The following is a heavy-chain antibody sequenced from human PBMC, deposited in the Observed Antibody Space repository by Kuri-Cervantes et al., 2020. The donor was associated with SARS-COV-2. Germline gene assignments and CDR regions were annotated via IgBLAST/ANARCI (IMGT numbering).Heavy chain of an antibody. J-gene: IGHJ3*02. V-gene: IGHV3-30*02. CDR3: ARESVVDGAFDI. D-gene: IGHD2-15*01. CDR2: IRYDGSNK. CDR1: GFTFSSYG. Sequence: GESLKISCAASGFTFSSYGMHWVRQAPGKGLEWVAFIRYDGSNKYYADSVKGRFTISRDNSTNTLYLQMNSLRAEDTAVYYCARESVVDGAFDIWGQGTMVTVSS.